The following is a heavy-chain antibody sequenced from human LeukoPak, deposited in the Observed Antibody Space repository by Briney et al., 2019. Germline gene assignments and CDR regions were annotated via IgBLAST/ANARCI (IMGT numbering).Heavy chain of an antibody. V-gene: IGHV3-7*03. CDR3: ARNNGMDV. CDR1: GFTLSNHW. CDR2: VNRDGSET. J-gene: IGHJ6*02. Sequence: GGSLRLSCAASGFTLSNHWMTWVRQVPGRGPEWVANVNRDGSETYYLDSVKGRFTISKDNAKNSLCLQMNSLRAEDTALYHCARNNGMDVWGQGTTVIVSS.